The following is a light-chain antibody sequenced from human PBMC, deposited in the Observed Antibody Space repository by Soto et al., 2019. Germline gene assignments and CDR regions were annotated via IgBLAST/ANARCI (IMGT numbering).Light chain of an antibody. V-gene: IGKV3-11*02. CDR3: NSMGT. CDR2: DAS. J-gene: IGKJ4*01. CDR1: QSVSNF. Sequence: EIVLTQSPATLSLSPGERATLSCRASQSVSNFLAWYQQRPGQAPRLLIFDASNRATGVPARFSGSGSGRDFTLTISSLQPDDFATYYCNSMGTFGGGTKVEIK.